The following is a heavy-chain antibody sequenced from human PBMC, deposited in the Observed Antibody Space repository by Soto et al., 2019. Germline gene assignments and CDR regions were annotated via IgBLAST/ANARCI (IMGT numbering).Heavy chain of an antibody. CDR1: GFTFSDYY. CDR2: ISSSSSYT. V-gene: IGHV3-11*05. Sequence: GGSLRLSCAASGFTFSDYYMSWIRQAPGKGLEWVSYISSSSSYTNYADSVKGRFTISRDNAKNSLYLQMNSLRAEDTAVYYCARESDIRAWFDPWGQGTLVTVSS. J-gene: IGHJ5*02. CDR3: ARESDIRAWFDP. D-gene: IGHD3-9*01.